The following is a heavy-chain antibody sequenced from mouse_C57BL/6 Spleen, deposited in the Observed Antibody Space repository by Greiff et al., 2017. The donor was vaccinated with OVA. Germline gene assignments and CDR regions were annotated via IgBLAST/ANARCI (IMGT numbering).Heavy chain of an antibody. CDR3: ARVGGLDYFDY. D-gene: IGHD3-3*01. CDR1: GYSITSGYD. J-gene: IGHJ2*01. Sequence: EVQLQQSGPGMVKPSQSLSLTCTVTGYSITSGYDWHWIRHFPGNKLEWMGYISYSGSTNYNPSLKSRISITHDTSKNHFFLKLNSVTTEDTATYYCARVGGLDYFDYWGQGTTLTVSS. CDR2: ISYSGST. V-gene: IGHV3-1*01.